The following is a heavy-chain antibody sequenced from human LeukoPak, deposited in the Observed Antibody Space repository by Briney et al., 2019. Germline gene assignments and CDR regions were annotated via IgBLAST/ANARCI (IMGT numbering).Heavy chain of an antibody. CDR3: VRDNAYTFDY. Sequence: PGRSLRLSCAVSGFKFSSYWMNWVRQVPGKGLMWVAHINTNGDSANYADSVKGRFTISRDNAKSTLSLQMNSLRAEDMAIYYCVRDNAYTFDYWGQGTLVTVSS. D-gene: IGHD5-24*01. J-gene: IGHJ4*01. CDR1: GFKFSSYW. CDR2: INTNGDSA. V-gene: IGHV3-74*01.